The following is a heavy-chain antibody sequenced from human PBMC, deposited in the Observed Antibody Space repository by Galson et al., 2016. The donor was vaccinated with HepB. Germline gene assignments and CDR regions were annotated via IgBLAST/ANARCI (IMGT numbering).Heavy chain of an antibody. D-gene: IGHD3-10*01. J-gene: IGHJ4*02. CDR1: GFTVGNNY. V-gene: IGHV3-23*01. Sequence: SLRLSCAASGFTVGNNYMSWVRQAPGKGLEWISAISGSGGSIYYADSVNGRFTISKDSSRDILYLQMNSLRVEDTAIYYCAKDSWWVPGVIIDFDDWGQGTLVTVSS. CDR3: AKDSWWVPGVIIDFDD. CDR2: ISGSGGSI.